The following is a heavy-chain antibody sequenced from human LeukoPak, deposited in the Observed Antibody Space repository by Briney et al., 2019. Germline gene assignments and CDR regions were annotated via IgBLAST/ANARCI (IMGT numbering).Heavy chain of an antibody. CDR2: ISGSGGST. CDR1: GFTFSSYA. D-gene: IGHD4-11*01. Sequence: PGGSLRLSCAASGFTFSSYAMSLVRPAPGKGLEWVSAISGSGGSTFYPDSVKGRFTISRDNSKNTLYLQMNSLRAEDTAVYYCAKDLSTVRESAFDIWGQGTMVTVSS. CDR3: AKDLSTVRESAFDI. J-gene: IGHJ3*02. V-gene: IGHV3-23*01.